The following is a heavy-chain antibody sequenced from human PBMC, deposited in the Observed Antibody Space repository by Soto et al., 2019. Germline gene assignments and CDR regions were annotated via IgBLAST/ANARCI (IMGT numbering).Heavy chain of an antibody. CDR3: ARGVAATVPYYFDC. D-gene: IGHD6-13*01. CDR2: ISRSSNSI. CDR1: GFTFSSYS. J-gene: IGHJ4*02. V-gene: IGHV3-48*02. Sequence: EVQLVESGGGLVQPGGSLRLSCAASGFTFSSYSMNWVRQAPGKGLEWVSYISRSSNSIYYADSVKGRFTISRDNAKNSLYLQMNSLRDEDTAVYYCARGVAATVPYYFDCWGQGTLVTVSS.